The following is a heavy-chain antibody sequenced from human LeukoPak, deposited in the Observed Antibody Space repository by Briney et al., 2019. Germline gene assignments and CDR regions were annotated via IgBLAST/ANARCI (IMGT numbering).Heavy chain of an antibody. V-gene: IGHV3-21*01. D-gene: IGHD1-26*01. CDR3: ARDPRIVGAPGGYYFDY. CDR2: ISSSSSYI. CDR1: GFTFSSYS. J-gene: IGHJ4*02. Sequence: GGSLRLSCAASGFTFSSYSMNWVRQAPGKGLEWVSSISSSSSYIYYADSVKGRFTISRDNAKNSLYLQMNSLRAEDTAVYYCARDPRIVGAPGGYYFDYWGQGTLVTVSS.